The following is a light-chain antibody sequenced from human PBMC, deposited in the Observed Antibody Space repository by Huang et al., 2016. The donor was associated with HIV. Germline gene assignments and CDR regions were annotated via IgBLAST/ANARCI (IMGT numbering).Light chain of an antibody. J-gene: IGKJ1*01. Sequence: DIQMTQSPSSLSASVGDRVTITCRASQSIISYLNWYQPKPGKAPMLLIYAASSLQSGVPSRFSGSGSGTDFTLTISRLQPEDFATYYCQQTYSTPRTFGQGTKVEIK. V-gene: IGKV1-39*01. CDR3: QQTYSTPRT. CDR2: AAS. CDR1: QSIISY.